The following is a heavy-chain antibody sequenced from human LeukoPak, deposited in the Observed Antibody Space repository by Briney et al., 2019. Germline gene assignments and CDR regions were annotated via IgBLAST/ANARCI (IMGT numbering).Heavy chain of an antibody. V-gene: IGHV5-51*01. Sequence: GESLKISCKGSGYSFTSYWIGWVRQMPGKGLEWMGIIYPGDSDGRYSPSFQGQVTISADKSISTAYLQWSSLKASDTAMYYCATHYCSSTSCSKDKYYYYYYGMDVWGQGTTVTVSS. CDR1: GYSFTSYW. D-gene: IGHD2-2*01. CDR3: ATHYCSSTSCSKDKYYYYYYGMDV. J-gene: IGHJ6*02. CDR2: IYPGDSDG.